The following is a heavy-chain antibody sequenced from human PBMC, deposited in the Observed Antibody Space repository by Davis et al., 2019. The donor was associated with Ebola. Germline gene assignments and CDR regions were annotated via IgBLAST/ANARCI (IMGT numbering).Heavy chain of an antibody. Sequence: GGSLRLSCAASGFTFSDYYMSWIRQAPGKGLEWVSYISSSGSTIYYADSVKGRFTISRDNAKNSLYLQMNSLRAEDTAVYYCASFDCSSTSCLQAFDIWGQGTMVTVSS. J-gene: IGHJ3*02. CDR1: GFTFSDYY. CDR3: ASFDCSSTSCLQAFDI. V-gene: IGHV3-11*01. CDR2: ISSSGSTI. D-gene: IGHD2-2*01.